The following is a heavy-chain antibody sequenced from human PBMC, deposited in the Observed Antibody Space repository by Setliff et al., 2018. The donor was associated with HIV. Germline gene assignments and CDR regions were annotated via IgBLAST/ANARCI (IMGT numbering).Heavy chain of an antibody. CDR3: ARAPVTTRVDL. J-gene: IGHJ5*02. Sequence: KPSETLSLTCIVSNGSLTSGLFYWSWVRQPAGKGLEWIGHIYDFITGGTNYSPSLKSRATISLDTSKNQFSLELTSVTAADTAVYFCARAPVTTRVDLWGQGMLVTVSS. V-gene: IGHV4-61*09. CDR1: NGSLTSGLFY. D-gene: IGHD4-17*01. CDR2: IYDFITGGT.